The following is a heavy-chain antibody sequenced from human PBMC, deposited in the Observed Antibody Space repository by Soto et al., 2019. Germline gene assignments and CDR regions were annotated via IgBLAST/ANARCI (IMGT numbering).Heavy chain of an antibody. V-gene: IGHV3-23*01. CDR1: GFTFSSYA. Sequence: EVQLLESGGGLVQPGGSLRLSCAASGFTFSSYAMSWVRQAPGKGLEWVSAMSGSGGNTYYADSVKGRFTISRDNPKNTLYLQMNSLRAEDTAIYYCAKDRGTGWYDYYYYGMDVWGQGTTVTVSS. D-gene: IGHD6-19*01. J-gene: IGHJ6*02. CDR2: MSGSGGNT. CDR3: AKDRGTGWYDYYYYGMDV.